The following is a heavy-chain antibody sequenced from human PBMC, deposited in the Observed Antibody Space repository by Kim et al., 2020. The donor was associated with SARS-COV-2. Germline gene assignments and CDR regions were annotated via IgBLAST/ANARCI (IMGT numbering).Heavy chain of an antibody. V-gene: IGHV4-39*01. J-gene: IGHJ4*02. CDR2: IAYSGST. CDR1: GGSISSSTYY. CDR3: ASKISTTIDY. D-gene: IGHD1-7*01. Sequence: SETLSLTCAVSGGSISSSTYYWGWIRQPPGKGLEWIGTIAYSGSTYYNPSLKGRVSVSVDTSKNQFSLKLTSVTAEDTAVYYCASKISTTIDYWGQGTLVTVSS.